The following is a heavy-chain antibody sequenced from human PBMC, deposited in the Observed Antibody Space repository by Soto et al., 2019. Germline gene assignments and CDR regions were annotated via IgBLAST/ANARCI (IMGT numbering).Heavy chain of an antibody. Sequence: SEPQSLTYTVSDGSISSYYWIWIRQPPGKGLEWIGYIYYSGSTNYNPSLKSRVTISVDTSKNQFSLKLSSVTAADTAVYYCARRFDPWGQGTLVPVSS. CDR1: DGSISSYY. CDR2: IYYSGST. V-gene: IGHV4-59*01. CDR3: ARRFDP. J-gene: IGHJ5*02.